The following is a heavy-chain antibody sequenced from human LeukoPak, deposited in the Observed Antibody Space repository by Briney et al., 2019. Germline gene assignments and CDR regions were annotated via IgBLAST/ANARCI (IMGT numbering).Heavy chain of an antibody. Sequence: QPGGSLRLSCAASGFTLTDSWMHWVRQAPGKGLMWVARVNTIGNSTIYADSVKGRFDVSRDNTKNVVYLQMNGLSFDDTGVYYCAREALYDSSSSLGAFDIWGHGTMVTVSS. CDR3: AREALYDSSSSLGAFDI. J-gene: IGHJ3*02. V-gene: IGHV3-74*01. CDR1: GFTLTDSW. CDR2: VNTIGNST. D-gene: IGHD3-22*01.